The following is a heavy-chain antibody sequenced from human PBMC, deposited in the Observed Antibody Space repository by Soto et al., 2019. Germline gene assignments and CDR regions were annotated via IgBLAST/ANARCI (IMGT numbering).Heavy chain of an antibody. J-gene: IGHJ1*01. CDR2: IYKTGKT. CDR1: GACVGSGAAY. CDR3: ARSLSSSSGYFER. D-gene: IGHD6-6*01. V-gene: IGHV4-30-4*01. Sequence: LSLTCEVRGACVGSGAAYGTWIRQHPGKGLEYIGYIYKTGKTYYNPSPKSRPFISLETSKSQFFLRLTSVTATDTTMNHCARSLSSSSGYFERSRQGTLVTVAA.